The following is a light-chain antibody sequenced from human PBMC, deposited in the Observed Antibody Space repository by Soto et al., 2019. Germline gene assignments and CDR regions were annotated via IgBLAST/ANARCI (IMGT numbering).Light chain of an antibody. J-gene: IGLJ3*02. CDR2: EGN. V-gene: IGLV2-23*01. Sequence: QSALTQPASVSGSPGQSITMSCAGASSGVGSYNLVSWYQQYPGKAPKLIIYEGNKRPSGVSNRFSGSGSGNTASLTISGLQAEDAADYYCCSYTGSSTSFGGWTKLTVL. CDR1: SSGVGSYNL. CDR3: CSYTGSSTS.